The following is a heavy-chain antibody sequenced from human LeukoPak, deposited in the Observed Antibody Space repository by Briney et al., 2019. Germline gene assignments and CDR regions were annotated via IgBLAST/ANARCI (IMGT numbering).Heavy chain of an antibody. V-gene: IGHV4-38-2*02. CDR1: GYSISSGYY. Sequence: SETLSLTCTVSGYSISSGYYWGWIRQPPGKGLEWIGSIYHSGSTYYNPSLKSRVTISVDTSKNQFSLKLSSVTAADTAVYYCARALEGPFGGYVEYFTADYWGQGTLVTVSS. CDR2: IYHSGST. J-gene: IGHJ4*02. CDR3: ARALEGPFGGYVEYFTADY. D-gene: IGHD5-12*01.